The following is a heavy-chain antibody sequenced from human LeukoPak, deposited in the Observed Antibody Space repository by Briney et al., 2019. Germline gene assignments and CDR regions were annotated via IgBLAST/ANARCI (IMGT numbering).Heavy chain of an antibody. D-gene: IGHD2-2*02. V-gene: IGHV4-4*07. Sequence: SETLSLTCTVSGGSISSYYWSWIRQPAGKGLEWIGRIYTSGSTNYNPSLKSRVTMLVDTSKNQFSLKLSSATAADMAVYYCARQVVPAAIPGLRWFDPWGQGTLVTVSS. CDR1: GGSISSYY. J-gene: IGHJ5*02. CDR2: IYTSGST. CDR3: ARQVVPAAIPGLRWFDP.